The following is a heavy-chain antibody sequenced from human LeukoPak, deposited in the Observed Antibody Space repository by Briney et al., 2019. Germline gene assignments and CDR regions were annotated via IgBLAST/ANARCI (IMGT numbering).Heavy chain of an antibody. Sequence: GGSLRLSCAASGFTFSTNDMTWVRQAPGKGLEWVSDIYTDGNTKYADSVQGRFTISRDNYKNTLYLEMNRLSLDDTAVYYCARGVEPLTANTLAYWGQGTLVTVSS. CDR1: GFTFSTND. J-gene: IGHJ4*02. V-gene: IGHV3-53*01. D-gene: IGHD2-21*02. CDR2: IYTDGNT. CDR3: ARGVEPLTANTLAY.